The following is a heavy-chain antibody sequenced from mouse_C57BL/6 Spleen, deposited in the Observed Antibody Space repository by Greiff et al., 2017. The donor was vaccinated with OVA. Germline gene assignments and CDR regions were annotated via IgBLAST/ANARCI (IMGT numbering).Heavy chain of an antibody. CDR3: ARVYYGSSYENFDV. V-gene: IGHV1-26*01. J-gene: IGHJ1*03. Sequence: VQLQQSGPELVKPGASVKISCKASGYTFTDYYMNWVKQSHGKSLEWIGDINPNNGGTSYNQKFKGKATLTVDKSSSTAYMELRSLTSEDSAVYYCARVYYGSSYENFDVWGTGTTVTVSS. CDR2: INPNNGGT. D-gene: IGHD1-1*01. CDR1: GYTFTDYY.